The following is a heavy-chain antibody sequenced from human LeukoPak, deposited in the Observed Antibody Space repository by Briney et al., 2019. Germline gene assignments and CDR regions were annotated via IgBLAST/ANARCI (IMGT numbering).Heavy chain of an antibody. J-gene: IGHJ4*02. CDR2: VFHTGST. Sequence: SETLSLTCSVSGDSINRSNLHWGWIRQAPGKGPEWIGSVFHTGSTYYNPSLKSRVTISVDSSMNKFSLKMRSVTAADTAFYYCARDLYDSITQHHPPRFDSWGQGTLVTVSS. CDR3: ARDLYDSITQHHPPRFDS. D-gene: IGHD3-10*01. V-gene: IGHV4-39*07. CDR1: GDSINRSNLH.